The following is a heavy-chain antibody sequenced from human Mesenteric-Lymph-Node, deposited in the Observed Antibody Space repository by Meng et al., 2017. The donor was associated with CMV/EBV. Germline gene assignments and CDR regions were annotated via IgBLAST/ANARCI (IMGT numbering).Heavy chain of an antibody. D-gene: IGHD2-2*01. V-gene: IGHV1-3*01. Sequence: SGYTFTDFAIHWVRQAPGQRLEWMGWINAGNGDTKYSQKLQDKVTFTIDTSASTVYMELSSLRSEDTAVYYCARGYCDVTNCYHQFDFWGQGTLVTVSS. J-gene: IGHJ4*02. CDR3: ARGYCDVTNCYHQFDF. CDR2: INAGNGDT. CDR1: GYTFTDFA.